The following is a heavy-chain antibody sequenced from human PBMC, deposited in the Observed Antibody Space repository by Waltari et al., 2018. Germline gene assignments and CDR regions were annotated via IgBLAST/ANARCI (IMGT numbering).Heavy chain of an antibody. CDR3: AGPWGYYSDDGHYLDY. J-gene: IGHJ4*02. CDR1: GLTFGHYA. D-gene: IGHD3-22*01. V-gene: IGHV3-30*15. Sequence: QVQLVESGGGVVQPGTSLRLSCTVSGLTFGHYAMHWVRQAPGKGLEWLAIISSESVSKLYAESVNGRFNISRDKSKNTMYLEMSALTLEDTAVYYCAGPWGYYSDDGHYLDYWGPGTQVFVSP. CDR2: ISSESVSK.